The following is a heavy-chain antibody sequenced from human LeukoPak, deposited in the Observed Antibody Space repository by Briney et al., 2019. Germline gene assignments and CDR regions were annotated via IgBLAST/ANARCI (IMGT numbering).Heavy chain of an antibody. V-gene: IGHV3-30*18. J-gene: IGHJ4*02. CDR3: AKDSTIYYGSGSEFDY. Sequence: PGGSLRLSCAASGFTFSSYGMHWVRQAPGKGLEWVAVISYDGSNKYYADSVKGRFTISRGNSKNTLYLQMNSLRAEDTAVYYCAKDSTIYYGSGSEFDYWGQGTLVTVSS. CDR1: GFTFSSYG. D-gene: IGHD3-10*01. CDR2: ISYDGSNK.